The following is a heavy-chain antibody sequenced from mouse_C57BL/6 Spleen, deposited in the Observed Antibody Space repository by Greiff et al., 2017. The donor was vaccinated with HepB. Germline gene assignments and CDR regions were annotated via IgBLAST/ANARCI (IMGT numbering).Heavy chain of an antibody. CDR3: ARGGLRDGFAY. D-gene: IGHD2-4*01. J-gene: IGHJ3*01. CDR1: GYTFTSYT. Sequence: QVQLQQSGAELARPGASVKMSCKASGYTFTSYTMHWVKQRPGQGLEWIGYINPSSGYTKYNQKFKDKATLTADKSSSTAYMQLSSLTSEDSAVYYCARGGLRDGFAYWGQGTLVTVSA. CDR2: INPSSGYT. V-gene: IGHV1-4*01.